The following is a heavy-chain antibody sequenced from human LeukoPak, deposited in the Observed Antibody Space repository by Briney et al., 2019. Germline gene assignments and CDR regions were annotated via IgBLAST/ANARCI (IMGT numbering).Heavy chain of an antibody. D-gene: IGHD4-23*01. Sequence: SETLSLTCTVSGGSISSYYWSWIRQPPGKGLEWIGYIYYSGSTNYNPSLKSRVTISVDTSKNQFSLKLSSVTAADTAVYYCARRGNFYYYYGMDVWGQGTTVTVSS. CDR3: ARRGNFYYYYGMDV. V-gene: IGHV4-59*08. CDR1: GGSISSYY. CDR2: IYYSGST. J-gene: IGHJ6*02.